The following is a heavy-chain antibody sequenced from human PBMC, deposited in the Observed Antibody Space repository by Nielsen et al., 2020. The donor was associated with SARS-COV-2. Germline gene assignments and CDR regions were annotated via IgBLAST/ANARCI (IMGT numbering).Heavy chain of an antibody. CDR2: ISSSSSTI. D-gene: IGHD6-13*01. CDR3: ASLAAAGLDY. CDR1: GFTFSSYS. V-gene: IGHV3-48*01. J-gene: IGHJ4*02. Sequence: GESLKISCAASGFTFSSYSMNWVRQAPGKGLEWVSYISSSSSTIYYADSVKGRFTISRDNAKNSLYLQMNSLRAEDTAVYYCASLAAAGLDYWGQGTLVTVSS.